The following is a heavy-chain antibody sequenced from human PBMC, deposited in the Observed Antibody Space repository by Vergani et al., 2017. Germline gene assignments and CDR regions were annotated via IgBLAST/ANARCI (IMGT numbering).Heavy chain of an antibody. V-gene: IGHV4-59*02. Sequence: QVKLQESRPGLVKPSETLSLTCTVSGASVNSYYWSCIRQPLGNGLEWMGYVSFRGDTLYDPSVKGRMTISLNTSSNQFSLYLTSVTAADTAVYYCARSRIFYGAGSPDYWGQGTLVTVSS. J-gene: IGHJ4*02. CDR2: VSFRGDT. D-gene: IGHD3-10*01. CDR1: GASVNSYY. CDR3: ARSRIFYGAGSPDY.